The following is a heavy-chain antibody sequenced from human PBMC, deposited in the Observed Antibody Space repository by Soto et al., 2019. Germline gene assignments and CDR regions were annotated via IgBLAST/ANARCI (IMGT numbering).Heavy chain of an antibody. D-gene: IGHD3-3*01. V-gene: IGHV3-64*04. CDR1: GFSFSTYA. J-gene: IGHJ6*02. CDR3: ARSYYDFWSGYPFPSYYYYGMDV. Sequence: GGSLRLSCSASGFSFSTYAMHWVRQAPGKGLESFSAISANGGDTYYADSVKGRFTISRDNSKNTLYLQMNSLRAEDTAVYYCARSYYDFWSGYPFPSYYYYGMDVWGQGTTVTVSS. CDR2: ISANGGDT.